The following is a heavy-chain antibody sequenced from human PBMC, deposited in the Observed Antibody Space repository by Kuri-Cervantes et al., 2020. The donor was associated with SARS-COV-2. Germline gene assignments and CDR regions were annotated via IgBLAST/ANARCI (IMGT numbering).Heavy chain of an antibody. D-gene: IGHD1-1*01. CDR1: GFQFDDYT. J-gene: IGHJ4*02. V-gene: IGHV3-43*01. CDR3: VKGQTGTTLSLDN. Sequence: GESLKISCAASGFQFDDYTMHWVRQPPGKGLEWVSLISWDGATTYYADSVKGRFTISRDNSRNSLYLQMNVLRSEDTALYHCVKGQTGTTLSLDNWSQGTLVTVSS. CDR2: ISWDGATT.